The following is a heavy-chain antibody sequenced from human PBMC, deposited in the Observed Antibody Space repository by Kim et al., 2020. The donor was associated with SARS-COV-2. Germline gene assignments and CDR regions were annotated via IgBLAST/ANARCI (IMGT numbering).Heavy chain of an antibody. CDR1: GFTFRNYY. CDR2: ISRSGRTI. D-gene: IGHD3-9*01. V-gene: IGHV3-11*04. Sequence: GGSLRLSCAASGFTFRNYYMSWIRQAPGKGLEWVSYISRSGRTISYAGSVKGRFTISRDNAKNSLYLQMNSLRAEDTAVYFCTRDVALLTGYSSRTHWGQGTLVSVSS. J-gene: IGHJ4*02. CDR3: TRDVALLTGYSSRTH.